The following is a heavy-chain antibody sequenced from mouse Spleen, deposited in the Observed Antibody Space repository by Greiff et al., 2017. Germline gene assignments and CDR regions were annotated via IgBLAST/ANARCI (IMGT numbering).Heavy chain of an antibody. CDR2: IYPGGGYT. CDR3: ARLDGNGNSFDY. J-gene: IGHJ2*01. Sequence: QVHVKQSGAELVRPGTSVKMSCKASGYTFTNYWIGWAKQRPGHGLEWIGDIYPGGGYTNYNEKFKGKATLTADKSSSTAYMQFSSLTSEDSAIYYCARLDGNGNSFDYWGQGTTLTVSS. V-gene: IGHV1-63*01. D-gene: IGHD2-1*01. CDR1: GYTFTNYW.